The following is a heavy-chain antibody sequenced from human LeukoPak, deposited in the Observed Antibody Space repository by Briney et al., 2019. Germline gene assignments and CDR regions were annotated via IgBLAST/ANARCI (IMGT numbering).Heavy chain of an antibody. J-gene: IGHJ4*02. Sequence: GGSLRLSCVASGFTFSSYNMNWVRQAPGKGLEWVAVISYDGSNKYYADSVKGRFTISRDNSKNTLYLQMNSLRAEDTAVYYCARDGIGFDYWGQGTLVTVSS. CDR3: ARDGIGFDY. CDR1: GFTFSSYN. D-gene: IGHD1-26*01. CDR2: ISYDGSNK. V-gene: IGHV3-30-3*01.